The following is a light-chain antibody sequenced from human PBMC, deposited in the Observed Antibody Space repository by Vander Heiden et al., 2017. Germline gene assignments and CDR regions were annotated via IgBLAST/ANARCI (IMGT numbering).Light chain of an antibody. CDR1: QAVSNN. V-gene: IGKV3-15*01. Sequence: EILMTQSPATLSVSPGARATLSCRASQAVSNNLAWYQQKPGQAPRLLIFGASTRATGLPARFSGSGSGTEFTLVISSLQSEDLAVYFCQQYDKWAPTFGGGTKLEIK. J-gene: IGKJ4*01. CDR3: QQYDKWAPT. CDR2: GAS.